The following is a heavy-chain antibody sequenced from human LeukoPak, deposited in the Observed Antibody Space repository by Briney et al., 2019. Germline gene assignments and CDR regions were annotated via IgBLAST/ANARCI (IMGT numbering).Heavy chain of an antibody. CDR2: IYPGDSGT. Sequence: GESLKISCKGSGYSFTSYWIGWVRQMPGKGLEWMGIIYPGDSGTRYSPSFQGQVTISADKSISTAYLQWSSLKASDTAMYYCARPLNYDFWSGDAFDIWGQGTMVTVSS. D-gene: IGHD3-3*01. V-gene: IGHV5-51*01. CDR1: GYSFTSYW. J-gene: IGHJ3*02. CDR3: ARPLNYDFWSGDAFDI.